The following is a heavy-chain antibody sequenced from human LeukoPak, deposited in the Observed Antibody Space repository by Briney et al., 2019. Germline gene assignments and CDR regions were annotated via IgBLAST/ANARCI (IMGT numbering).Heavy chain of an antibody. J-gene: IGHJ4*02. V-gene: IGHV4-39*01. CDR3: ARPTTGPATQGYDS. CDR2: IYYRGNT. Sequence: SETLSLTCTVSGGSISSSPYYWAWIRQPPGRGLEWIGSIYYRGNTYHNPSLKSRVTISVDTSKNQFSLSVISVTAADTAVYFCARPTTGPATQGYDSWGQGILVTVAS. D-gene: IGHD1-1*01. CDR1: GGSISSSPYY.